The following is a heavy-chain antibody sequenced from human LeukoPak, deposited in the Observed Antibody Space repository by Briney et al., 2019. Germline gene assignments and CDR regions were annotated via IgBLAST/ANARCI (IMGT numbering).Heavy chain of an antibody. D-gene: IGHD2-2*02. J-gene: IGHJ6*02. V-gene: IGHV4-4*02. Sequence: SETLSLTCAVSVGSINSGNWWSWVRQSPGKGLEWSGAIYHNGTPNYNPSLKRRVTTSADTFKTHFSLEMTSVTAAHPAVYFCATAPILRGEGGEHYKYGMDVWGQGTTVIVSS. CDR1: VGSINSGNW. CDR2: IYHNGTP. CDR3: ATAPILRGEGGEHYKYGMDV.